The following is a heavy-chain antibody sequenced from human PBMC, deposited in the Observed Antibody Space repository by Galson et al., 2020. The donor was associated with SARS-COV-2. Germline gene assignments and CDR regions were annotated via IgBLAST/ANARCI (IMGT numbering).Heavy chain of an antibody. CDR1: GFTFSSYG. CDR3: AKASVLYCTNGVCYPDY. V-gene: IGHV3-30*18. D-gene: IGHD2-8*01. J-gene: IGHJ4*02. CDR2: ISYDGSNK. Sequence: GSLRLSCAASGFTFSSYGMHWVRQAPGKGLEWVAVISYDGSNKYYADSVKGRFTISRDNSKNTLYLQMNSLRAEDTAVYYCAKASVLYCTNGVCYPDYWGQGTLVTVSS.